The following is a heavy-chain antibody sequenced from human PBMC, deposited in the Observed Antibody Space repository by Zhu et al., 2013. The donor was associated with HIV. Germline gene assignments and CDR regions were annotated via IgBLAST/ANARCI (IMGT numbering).Heavy chain of an antibody. V-gene: IGHV1-2*02. J-gene: IGHJ4*02. CDR2: INPNSGDT. Sequence: QVRLVQSGAEVKKPGASVKVSCKASGYTFTGYYMHWVRQAPGQGLEWMGWINPNSGDTNYTRKFQGRVTMTRDTSISTAYMELSRLTSDDTAVYYCAAPLNGVVTYFDYWGQGTLVTV. CDR1: GYTFTGYY. CDR3: AAPLNGVVTYFDY. D-gene: IGHD3-3*01.